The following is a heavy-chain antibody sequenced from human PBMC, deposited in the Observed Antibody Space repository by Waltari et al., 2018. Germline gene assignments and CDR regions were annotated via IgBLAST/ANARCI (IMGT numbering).Heavy chain of an antibody. CDR2: SSTSGGSA. Sequence: EVQLVESGGGLVQPGGSLRLSCAASGFTFSTYAMSWVRQAPGKGLEGVSVSSTSGGSAYYADSVKGRFIISRDNSKNTLYLQRNSLRAEDTSVYFCAKDPPMNWGQGTLVTVSS. J-gene: IGHJ4*02. D-gene: IGHD3-22*01. CDR1: GFTFSTYA. V-gene: IGHV3-23*04. CDR3: AKDPPMN.